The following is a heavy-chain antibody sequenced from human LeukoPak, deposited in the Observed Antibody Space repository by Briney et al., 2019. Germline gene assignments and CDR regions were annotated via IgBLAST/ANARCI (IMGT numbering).Heavy chain of an antibody. Sequence: ASVKVSCKATSYISWVRQAPGQGLEWMAWIGSYEVDTYSAQTFRDRLAVTSDTSTGTAYLPLRSLRPDDTAVYYCARVFGNFDDSGGYNRDFDSWGQGTLVTVSS. CDR3: ARVFGNFDDSGGYNRDFDS. V-gene: IGHV1-18*04. D-gene: IGHD3-10*02. J-gene: IGHJ5*01. CDR2: IGSYEVDT. CDR1: TSY.